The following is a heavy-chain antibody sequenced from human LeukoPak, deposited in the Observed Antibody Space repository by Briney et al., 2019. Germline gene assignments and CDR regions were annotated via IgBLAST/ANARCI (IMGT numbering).Heavy chain of an antibody. Sequence: ASVTVSCKASGYTFTSYGISWVRQAPGQGLEWMGWISAYNGNTNYAQKLQGRVTMTTDTSTSTAYMELRSLRSDDTAVYYCAREGIASPLGSFDYWGQGTLVTVSS. D-gene: IGHD6-13*01. CDR1: GYTFTSYG. V-gene: IGHV1-18*01. CDR3: AREGIASPLGSFDY. CDR2: ISAYNGNT. J-gene: IGHJ4*02.